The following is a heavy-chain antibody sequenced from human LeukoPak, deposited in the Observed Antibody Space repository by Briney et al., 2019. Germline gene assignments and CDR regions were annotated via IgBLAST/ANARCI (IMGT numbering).Heavy chain of an antibody. CDR2: ISSSGSTI. J-gene: IGHJ4*02. D-gene: IGHD5-12*01. V-gene: IGHV3-48*03. CDR3: ARVQKSRKSVASAVDC. Sequence: GGSLRLSCAASGFTFSSYEMNWVRQAPGKGLEWVSYISSSGSTIYYADSVKGRFTISRDNAKNSLYLQMNSLRAEDTVVYYCARVQKSRKSVASAVDCWGQGTVVIVSS. CDR1: GFTFSSYE.